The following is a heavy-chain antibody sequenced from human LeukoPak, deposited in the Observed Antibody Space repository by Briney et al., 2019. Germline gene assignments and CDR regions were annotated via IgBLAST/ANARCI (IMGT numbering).Heavy chain of an antibody. D-gene: IGHD1-1*01. CDR1: GFTFSAYA. Sequence: PGGSLRLSCSASGFTFSAYAMYWVRQAPGKGLDFVSGISSNGDRLFYADSVKGRFTISRDNSKNTLYLQMSGLTADDTAVYYCVKITSVTGGDCWGQGSRLTVSS. V-gene: IGHV3-64D*09. CDR2: ISSNGDRL. J-gene: IGHJ4*02. CDR3: VKITSVTGGDC.